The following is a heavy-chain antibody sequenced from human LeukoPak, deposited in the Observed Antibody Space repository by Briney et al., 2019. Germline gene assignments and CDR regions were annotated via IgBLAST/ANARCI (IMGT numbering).Heavy chain of an antibody. V-gene: IGHV3-66*01. J-gene: IGHJ3*02. Sequence: PGGSLRLSCAASRFTVSSNYMSWVRQAPGKGLEWVSVIYSGGSTYYADSEKGRFTISRDNSKNTLYLQMNSLRAEDTAVYYCAGGYCSGGSCIDAFDIWGQGTMVTVSS. D-gene: IGHD2-15*01. CDR3: AGGYCSGGSCIDAFDI. CDR2: IYSGGST. CDR1: RFTVSSNY.